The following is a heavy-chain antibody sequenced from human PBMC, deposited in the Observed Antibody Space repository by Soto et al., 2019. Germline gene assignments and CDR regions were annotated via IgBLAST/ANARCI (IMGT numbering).Heavy chain of an antibody. V-gene: IGHV1-2*02. J-gene: IGHJ6*02. D-gene: IGHD2-15*01. CDR1: GYTFTGYY. CDR2: INPNSGGT. Sequence: GASVKVSCKASGYTFTGYYMHWVRQAPGQGLEWMGWINPNSGGTNYAQKFQGRVTMTSNTSISTAYMELSSLRSEDTAVYYCARGGYWGGGSCPLDMDVWGQGTTVTVSS. CDR3: ARGGYWGGGSCPLDMDV.